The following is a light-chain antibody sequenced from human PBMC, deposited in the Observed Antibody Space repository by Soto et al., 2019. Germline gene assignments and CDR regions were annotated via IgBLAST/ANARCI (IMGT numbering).Light chain of an antibody. J-gene: IGKJ2*01. CDR2: GAS. CDR1: QSITSTF. Sequence: EIVLTQSPGTLSLSPGERATLSCRASQSITSTFLAWYQQKPGQAPRLLIYGASSRATGIPDRFSGSGSERDFTLTISRLEPEDFAVYFCQQYGRSPLMYTFGQGTTLEIK. CDR3: QQYGRSPLMYT. V-gene: IGKV3-20*01.